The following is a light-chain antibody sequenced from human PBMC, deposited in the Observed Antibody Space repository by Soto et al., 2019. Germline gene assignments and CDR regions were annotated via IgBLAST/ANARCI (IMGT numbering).Light chain of an antibody. CDR3: QQSHTIPIT. J-gene: IGKJ5*01. CDR1: QSISNY. V-gene: IGKV1-39*01. CDR2: GAS. Sequence: DIQLTQSPSSLYVSVGDRVTITCRARQSISNYLNWYQQKPGQAPRLLIYGASNSQSGVPSRFSGSGSGTDFTLTISSLQPEDSATYYCQQSHTIPITFGPGTRLEIK.